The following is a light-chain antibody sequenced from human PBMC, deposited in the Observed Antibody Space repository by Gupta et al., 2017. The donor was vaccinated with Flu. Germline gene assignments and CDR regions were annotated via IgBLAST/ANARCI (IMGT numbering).Light chain of an antibody. CDR2: WAS. Sequence: SLGGRATINCKSSQSVLYSSNNKNYLAWYQQKPGQPPKMLIYWASTRESGVPDRFSGSGSGTDFTLTISSLQAEDVAVYYCQQYYSTLRTFGQGTKLEIK. CDR1: QSVLYSSNNKNY. CDR3: QQYYSTLRT. V-gene: IGKV4-1*01. J-gene: IGKJ2*01.